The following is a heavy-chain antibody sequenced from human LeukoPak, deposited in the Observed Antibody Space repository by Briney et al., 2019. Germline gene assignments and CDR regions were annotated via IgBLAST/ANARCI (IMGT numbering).Heavy chain of an antibody. CDR1: GGSMNTYY. Sequence: SETLSLTCTVSGGSMNTYYWSWIRQPPGKQLEWIGYIHNTGSTNYNPSLKSRVTMSVDTSKNQFSLKLRSVTAADTAVYYCARPAGNYYSSGFLAFDIWGQGTMVTVSS. CDR3: ARPAGNYYSSGFLAFDI. CDR2: IHNTGST. D-gene: IGHD3-22*01. V-gene: IGHV4-59*08. J-gene: IGHJ3*02.